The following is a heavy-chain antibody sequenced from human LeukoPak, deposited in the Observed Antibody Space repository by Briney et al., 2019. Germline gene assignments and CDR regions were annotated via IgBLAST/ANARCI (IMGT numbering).Heavy chain of an antibody. D-gene: IGHD6-19*01. CDR2: ISYDGSNK. J-gene: IGHJ4*02. V-gene: IGHV3-30*18. CDR1: GFTFSSYG. Sequence: GGSLRLSCAASGFTFSSYGMHWVRQAPGKGLEWVAVISYDGSNKYYADSVKGRFTISRDNSKNTLYLQMNSLRAEDTAVYYCAKDKYSSGLLIYYFDYWGQRTLVTVSS. CDR3: AKDKYSSGLLIYYFDY.